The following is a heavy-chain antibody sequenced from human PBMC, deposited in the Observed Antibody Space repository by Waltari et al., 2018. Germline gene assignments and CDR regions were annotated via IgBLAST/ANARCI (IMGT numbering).Heavy chain of an antibody. CDR3: ARGKYISSVGY. V-gene: IGHV3-48*04. CDR2: IGSSSSTI. D-gene: IGHD6-6*01. Sequence: EVQLVESGGGLVQPGGSLRLSCAASGFTFSSYSMNWVRQAPGKGLEWVSYIGSSSSTIYYADSVRGRFTISRDNAKNSLYLQMNSLRAEDTAVYYCARGKYISSVGYWGQGTLVTVSS. J-gene: IGHJ4*02. CDR1: GFTFSSYS.